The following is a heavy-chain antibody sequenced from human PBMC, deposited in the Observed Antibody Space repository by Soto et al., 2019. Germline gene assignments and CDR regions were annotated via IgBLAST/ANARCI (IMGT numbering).Heavy chain of an antibody. Sequence: SETLSPTCAVSGVSISSGNWWTWVRQTPQRGLEYIGEIFHDGTANYYPSFERRVAISVDTSKNQFSLKLTSVTAADTAIYFCARLVYDTRLNYMYFDFWGQGALVTVSS. D-gene: IGHD3-10*01. J-gene: IGHJ4*02. CDR2: IFHDGTA. CDR3: ARLVYDTRLNYMYFDF. V-gene: IGHV4-4*02. CDR1: GVSISSGNW.